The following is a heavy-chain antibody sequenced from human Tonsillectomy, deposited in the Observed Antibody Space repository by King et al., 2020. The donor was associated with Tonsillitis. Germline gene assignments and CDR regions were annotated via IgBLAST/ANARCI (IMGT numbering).Heavy chain of an antibody. CDR3: ARAQSYYYYMDV. V-gene: IGHV3-48*03. CDR2: ISSGGSTE. Sequence: QLVQSGGGLVQPGGSLRLSCAASGFTFSSYEMNWVRQAPGKGLEWVSYISSGGSTENYADSVMGRFTISRDNTKNSLYLQMNSLRAEDTAVYYCARAQSYYYYMDVWGKGTTVTVSS. J-gene: IGHJ6*03. CDR1: GFTFSSYE.